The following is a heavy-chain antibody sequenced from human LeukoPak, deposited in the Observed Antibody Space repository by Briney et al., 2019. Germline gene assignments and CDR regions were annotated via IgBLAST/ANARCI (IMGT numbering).Heavy chain of an antibody. J-gene: IGHJ6*03. Sequence: GGSLRLSCAASGFTFSSYWMHWVRQAPGRGLVWVSRINSDGSSTSYADSVKGRFTISRDNAKNTLYLQMNSLRAEDTAVYYCARVGPYYYGSGSLPNYYYYYYMDVWGKGTTVTVSS. CDR1: GFTFSSYW. D-gene: IGHD3-10*01. CDR3: ARVGPYYYGSGSLPNYYYYYYMDV. V-gene: IGHV3-74*01. CDR2: INSDGSST.